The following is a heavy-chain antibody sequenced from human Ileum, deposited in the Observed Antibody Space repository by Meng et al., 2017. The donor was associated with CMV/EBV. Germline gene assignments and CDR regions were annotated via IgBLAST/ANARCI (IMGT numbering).Heavy chain of an antibody. CDR2: VHYTETT. Sequence: QAQLQGSGQGPVKPPETLSPPCTVSGDSIISGRHFWGWIRQAPGKGLEWIATVHYTETTHYNPSLRSRITISVDTAKNQISLKVSSLTAADTAIYYCAADISTAWFYYWGQGSLVTVSS. V-gene: IGHV4-39*07. CDR3: AADISTAWFYY. CDR1: GDSIISGRHF. D-gene: IGHD2-2*01. J-gene: IGHJ4*02.